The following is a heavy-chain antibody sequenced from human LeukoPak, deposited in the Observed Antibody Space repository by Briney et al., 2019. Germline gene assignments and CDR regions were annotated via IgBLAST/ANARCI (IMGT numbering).Heavy chain of an antibody. CDR2: ISPSGTDT. CDR1: GFNFNSYA. Sequence: GGSLRLSCAASGFNFNSYAMSWVRQAPGKGLEWVSAISPSGTDTYYADSVKGRLTISRDNARNTLYLQMNSLRAEDTAVYYCVREGVPGGLDYWGQGTLVTVSS. D-gene: IGHD3-16*01. V-gene: IGHV3-23*01. J-gene: IGHJ4*02. CDR3: VREGVPGGLDY.